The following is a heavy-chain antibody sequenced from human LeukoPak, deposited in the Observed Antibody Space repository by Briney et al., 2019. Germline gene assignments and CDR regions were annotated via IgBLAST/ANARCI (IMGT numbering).Heavy chain of an antibody. D-gene: IGHD2-15*01. CDR1: GGSFSGYY. CDR3: ARDPGYCSGGSCYKGVNWFDP. V-gene: IGHV4-59*01. J-gene: IGHJ5*02. CDR2: IYYSGST. Sequence: PSETLSLTCAVYGGSFSGYYWSWIRQPPGKGLEWIGYIYYSGSTHYNPSLKSRVTISVDTSKNQFSLNLPSVTAADTAVYYCARDPGYCSGGSCYKGVNWFDPWGQGTLVTVSS.